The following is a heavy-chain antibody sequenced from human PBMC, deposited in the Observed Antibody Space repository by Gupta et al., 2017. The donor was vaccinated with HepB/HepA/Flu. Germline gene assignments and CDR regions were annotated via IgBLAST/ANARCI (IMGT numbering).Heavy chain of an antibody. J-gene: IGHJ4*02. V-gene: IGHV3-23*01. CDR3: AKEGVVAARPKYYFDY. Sequence: EVQLLDSGGGLLQPGESLRLSCVASGFSFCNYTMTWVRQLPGKGVEWVSGSSGSGEYAYYADSVKGRFTISRDNSKNTLYLQMNGLRGEDTAVYYCAKEGVVAARPKYYFDYWGQGTLVSVSS. CDR2: SSGSGEYA. CDR1: GFSFCNYT. D-gene: IGHD6-6*01.